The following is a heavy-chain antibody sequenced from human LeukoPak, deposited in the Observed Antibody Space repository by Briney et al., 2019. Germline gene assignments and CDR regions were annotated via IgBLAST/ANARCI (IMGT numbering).Heavy chain of an antibody. CDR1: GFTFSTYG. CDR2: ISYDGSTK. D-gene: IGHD3-10*02. Sequence: GGSLRLSCTASGFTFSTYGMHWVRQAPGKGLEWVTLISYDGSTKYYSDSVKGRFTISRDNAKNSLYLQMNSLRAEDTAVYYCAELGITMIGGVWGKGTTVTISS. V-gene: IGHV3-30*18. J-gene: IGHJ6*04. CDR3: AELGITMIGGV.